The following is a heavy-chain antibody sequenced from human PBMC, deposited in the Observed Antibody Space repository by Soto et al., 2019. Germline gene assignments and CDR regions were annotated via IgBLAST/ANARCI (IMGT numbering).Heavy chain of an antibody. CDR1: GGTFSSYA. CDR3: ARGLDFWSGYYTYYYGMDV. D-gene: IGHD3-3*01. CDR2: IIPIFGTA. V-gene: IGHV1-69*01. J-gene: IGHJ6*02. Sequence: QVQLVQSGAEVKQPGSSVKVSCKASGGTFSSYAISWVRQAPGQGLEWMGGIIPIFGTANYAQKFQGRVTITADESTSTAYMELSSLRSEDTAVYYCARGLDFWSGYYTYYYGMDVWGQGTTVTVSS.